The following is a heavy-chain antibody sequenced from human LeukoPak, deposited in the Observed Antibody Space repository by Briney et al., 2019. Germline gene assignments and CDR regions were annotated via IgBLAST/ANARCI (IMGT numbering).Heavy chain of an antibody. Sequence: KPSETLSLTCTVSGGSISSGDYYWSWIRQPPGKGLEWIGYIYYSGSTYYKPSLKSRVTISVDTSKNQFSLKLSSVTAADTAVYYCAREKIVVVPTAAYNMDVWGKGTTVTVSS. J-gene: IGHJ6*03. CDR2: IYYSGST. CDR3: AREKIVVVPTAAYNMDV. CDR1: GGSISSGDYY. V-gene: IGHV4-30-4*08. D-gene: IGHD2-2*01.